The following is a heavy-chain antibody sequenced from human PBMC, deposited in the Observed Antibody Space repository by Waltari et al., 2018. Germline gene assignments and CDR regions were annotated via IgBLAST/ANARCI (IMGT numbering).Heavy chain of an antibody. CDR1: GGSITSNRPY. Sequence: QLQLQESGPGLVKPSETLSLTCSVSGGSITSNRPYWGWIRQPPGQGLEWIGTMSYKGATYSSPSLKSRVTISRDTSKNQLSLKLGSVTAADTAVYYCATYLGASLGTAAFDVWGQGTMVTVSS. V-gene: IGHV4-39*01. J-gene: IGHJ3*01. D-gene: IGHD1-1*01. CDR2: MSYKGAT. CDR3: ATYLGASLGTAAFDV.